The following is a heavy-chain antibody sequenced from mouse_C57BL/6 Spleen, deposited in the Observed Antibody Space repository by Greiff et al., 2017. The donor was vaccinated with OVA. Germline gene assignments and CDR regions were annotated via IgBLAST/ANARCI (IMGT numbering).Heavy chain of an antibody. J-gene: IGHJ2*01. Sequence: EVQGVESGGGLVKPGGSLKLSCAASGFTFSSYAMSWVRQTPEKRLEWVATISDGGSYTYYPDNVKGRFTISRDNAKNNLYLQMSHLKSEDTAMYYCARESLQYYFDYRGQGTTRTVSS. D-gene: IGHD1-3*01. CDR3: ARESLQYYFDY. V-gene: IGHV5-4*01. CDR1: GFTFSSYA. CDR2: ISDGGSYT.